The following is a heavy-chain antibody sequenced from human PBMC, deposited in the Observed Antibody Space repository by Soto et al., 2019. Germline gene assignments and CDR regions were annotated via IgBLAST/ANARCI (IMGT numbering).Heavy chain of an antibody. V-gene: IGHV4-30-2*01. CDR2: IYHSGST. CDR3: VRVPGP. J-gene: IGHJ5*02. Sequence: LSLTCVVSGGSISSGGYSWSWIRQPPGKGLEWIGYIYHSGSTYYNPSLKSRVTISVDRSKNQFSLKLSSVTAADTAVYYCVRVPGPWGQGTLDTVSS. CDR1: GGSISSGGYS.